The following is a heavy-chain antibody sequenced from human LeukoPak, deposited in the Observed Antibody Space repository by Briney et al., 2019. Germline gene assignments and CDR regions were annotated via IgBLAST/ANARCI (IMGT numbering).Heavy chain of an antibody. D-gene: IGHD3-22*01. CDR2: INHSGST. CDR1: GGSFSGYY. Sequence: SETLSLTCAVYGGSFSGYYWSWIRQPPGKGLEWIGEINHSGSTNYNPSLKSRVTISVDTSKNQFSLKPSSVTAADTAVYYCARVWNYYDSSGYLDYWGQGTLVTVSS. V-gene: IGHV4-34*01. CDR3: ARVWNYYDSSGYLDY. J-gene: IGHJ4*02.